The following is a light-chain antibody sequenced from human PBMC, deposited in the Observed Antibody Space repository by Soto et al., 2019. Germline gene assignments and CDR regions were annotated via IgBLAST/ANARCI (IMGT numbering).Light chain of an antibody. CDR3: QQYGRISHIS. J-gene: IGKJ3*01. V-gene: IGKV3-20*01. CDR2: GAS. CDR1: QPVSNNY. Sequence: EIVLTQSPGTLSLSPGERATLSCRASQPVSNNYLAWYQHAPGQAPRLLIYGASVRATGIPDRFIGSGSGKDFTLNTSTQEPEDFAVYYSQQYGRISHISFGPGTKVDIK.